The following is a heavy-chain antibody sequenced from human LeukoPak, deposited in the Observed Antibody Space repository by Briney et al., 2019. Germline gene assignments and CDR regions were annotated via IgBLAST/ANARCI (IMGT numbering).Heavy chain of an antibody. J-gene: IGHJ5*02. D-gene: IGHD3-16*01. Sequence: PSETLSLTCTVSGGSISSSSYYWGWIRQPPGKGLEWIGSICYSGSTYYNPSLKSRVTISVDTSKNQFSLKLSSVTAADTAVYYCARHWGEGHWFDPWGQGTLVTVSS. V-gene: IGHV4-39*01. CDR3: ARHWGEGHWFDP. CDR1: GGSISSSSYY. CDR2: ICYSGST.